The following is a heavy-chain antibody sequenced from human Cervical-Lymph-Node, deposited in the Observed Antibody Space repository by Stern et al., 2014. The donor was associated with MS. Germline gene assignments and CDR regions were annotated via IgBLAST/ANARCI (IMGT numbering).Heavy chain of an antibody. CDR1: GYNFRSYW. CDR3: ARRLGAAAATNFDF. D-gene: IGHD6-13*01. Sequence: VQLVQSGAEVKKPGESLKISCKGSGYNFRSYWIAWVRQTPGRGLEWMGIGNPSDSDTRYSPSSQAQVTVSADKSIDTAYLQWTSLKASDNAIYYCARRLGAAAATNFDFWGQGTLVTVSS. CDR2: GNPSDSDT. J-gene: IGHJ4*02. V-gene: IGHV5-51*01.